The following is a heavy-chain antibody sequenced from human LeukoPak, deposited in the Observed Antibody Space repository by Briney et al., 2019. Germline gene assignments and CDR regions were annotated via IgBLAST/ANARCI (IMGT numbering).Heavy chain of an antibody. Sequence: AGGSLRLSCAASGLTFNTSGVHWVRQAPGKGLEWVAFIYYDEGYDYYLDSVKGRFTISRDSSKNIVYLQMNDLRADDTAVYYCARDKVRGVVWGAADDALDVWGQGTMATVSS. J-gene: IGHJ3*01. D-gene: IGHD3-10*01. CDR1: GLTFNTSG. CDR3: ARDKVRGVVWGAADDALDV. V-gene: IGHV3-33*01. CDR2: IYYDEGYD.